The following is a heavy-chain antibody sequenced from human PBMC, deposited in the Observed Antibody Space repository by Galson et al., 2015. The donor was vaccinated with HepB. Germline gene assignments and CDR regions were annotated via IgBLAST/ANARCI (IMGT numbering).Heavy chain of an antibody. CDR2: INSDGSST. Sequence: SLRLSCAASGFTFTNYWMHWVRQAPGKGLVWVSHINSDGSSTYYADSVKGRFTISRDNAKNTVYLQMSSLRAEDTAVYYCARDPPREFILFDYWGRGTQVSVSS. CDR3: ARDPPREFILFDY. CDR1: GFTFTNYW. J-gene: IGHJ4*02. D-gene: IGHD2/OR15-2a*01. V-gene: IGHV3-74*01.